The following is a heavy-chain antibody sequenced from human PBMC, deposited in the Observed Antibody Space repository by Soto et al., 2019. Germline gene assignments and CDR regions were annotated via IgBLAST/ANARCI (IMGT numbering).Heavy chain of an antibody. D-gene: IGHD6-19*01. CDR2: TYYRSKWYN. Sequence: SQTLSLTCAISGDSVSSNRAAWNWIRQSPSRGLEWLGRTYYRSKWYNDYAVSVKSRITINPDTSKNQFSLQLNSVTPEDTAVYYCARAIHPRPYSSGWYFDYWGQGTLVPVSS. V-gene: IGHV6-1*01. CDR3: ARAIHPRPYSSGWYFDY. CDR1: GDSVSSNRAA. J-gene: IGHJ4*02.